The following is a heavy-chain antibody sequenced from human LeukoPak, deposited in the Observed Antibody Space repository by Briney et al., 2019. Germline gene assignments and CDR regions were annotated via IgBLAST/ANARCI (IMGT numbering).Heavy chain of an antibody. V-gene: IGHV1-24*01. Sequence: ASVKVSCKVSGYTLTELSMHWVRQAPGKGLEWMGGFDPEDGETIYAQKFQGRVTRTEDTSTDTAYMELSSLRSEDTAVYYCASTGPYSSRWDTAYGMDVWGQGTTVTVSS. CDR1: GYTLTELS. CDR2: FDPEDGET. CDR3: ASTGPYSSRWDTAYGMDV. D-gene: IGHD6-13*01. J-gene: IGHJ6*02.